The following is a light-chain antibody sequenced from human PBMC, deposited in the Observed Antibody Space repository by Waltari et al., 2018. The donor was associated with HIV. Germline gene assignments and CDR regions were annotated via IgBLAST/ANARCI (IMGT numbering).Light chain of an antibody. J-gene: IGLJ2*01. CDR2: RKK. Sequence: QSVLTQPPSASGAPGQRVTISCSGSSSNIGSTFVYWYQQLPGTAPKLLIYRKKPRPSGVPDLFSGSKSGTSASLAISGLRSEDEADYYCAAWTDSRYVVFGGGTKLTVL. CDR3: AAWTDSRYVV. V-gene: IGLV1-47*01. CDR1: SSNIGSTF.